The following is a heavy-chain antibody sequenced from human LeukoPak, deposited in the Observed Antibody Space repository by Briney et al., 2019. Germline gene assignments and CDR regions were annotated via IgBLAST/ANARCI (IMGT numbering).Heavy chain of an antibody. Sequence: RVVSVKVSCKASGYTFTSYGISWVRQAPGQGLEWMGWISAYNGNTNYAQKLQGRVTMTTDTSTSTAYMELRSLRSDDTAVYYCARGEGLSSGWPNYYYYYGMDVWGQGTTVTVSS. D-gene: IGHD6-19*01. CDR3: ARGEGLSSGWPNYYYYYGMDV. CDR1: GYTFTSYG. V-gene: IGHV1-18*01. J-gene: IGHJ6*02. CDR2: ISAYNGNT.